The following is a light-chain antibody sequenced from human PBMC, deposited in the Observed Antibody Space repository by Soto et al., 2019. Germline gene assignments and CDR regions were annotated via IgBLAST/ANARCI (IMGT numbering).Light chain of an antibody. J-gene: IGLJ3*02. CDR2: EGT. V-gene: IGLV2-23*01. Sequence: QSALTQPASVSGSPGQSITISCTGTSSDVGSYNLVSWYQQHLGKAPKLMIYEGTKRPSGVSNRFSGSKSGNTASLTISGLQAEDEADYYCCSYAGSSTLVFGGGTKLTVL. CDR3: CSYAGSSTLV. CDR1: SSDVGSYNL.